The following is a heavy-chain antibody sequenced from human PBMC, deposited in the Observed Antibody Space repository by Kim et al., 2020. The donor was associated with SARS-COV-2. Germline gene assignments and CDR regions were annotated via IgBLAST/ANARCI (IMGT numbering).Heavy chain of an antibody. V-gene: IGHV3-74*01. J-gene: IGHJ4*02. CDR1: GFTFSRTW. CDR2: INGDGTRT. CDR3: TKDFDWVGGH. D-gene: IGHD3-9*01. Sequence: GGSLRLSCGASGFTFSRTWMHWVRQAPGKGLMWVSRINGDGTRTGYADSVEGRFTVSKDNTKNTLYLQMNSLRVEDTAVYHCTKDFDWVGGHWGQGARVTVSS.